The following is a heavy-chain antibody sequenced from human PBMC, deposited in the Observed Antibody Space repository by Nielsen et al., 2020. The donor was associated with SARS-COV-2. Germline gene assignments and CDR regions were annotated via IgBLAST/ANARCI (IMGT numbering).Heavy chain of an antibody. CDR1: GFTFSSYS. J-gene: IGHJ4*02. Sequence: GESLKISCAASGFTFSSYSMNWVRQAPGKGLEWVSSISSSSSYIYYADSVKGRFTISRDNAKNSLYLQMNSLRAEDTAVYYCARHSWSSGFLDYLSGWGQGTLVTVSS. V-gene: IGHV3-21*01. CDR2: ISSSSSYI. CDR3: ARHSWSSGFLDYLSG. D-gene: IGHD3/OR15-3a*01.